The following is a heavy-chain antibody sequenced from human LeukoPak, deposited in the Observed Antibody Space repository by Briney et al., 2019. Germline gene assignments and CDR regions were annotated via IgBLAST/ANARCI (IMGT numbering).Heavy chain of an antibody. CDR3: ARVRGRLPGNY. J-gene: IGHJ4*02. Sequence: SETLSLTCTVSGRSISSYYWSWIRQPPGKGLEWIGYIYYSGSPIYNPSLKSRVPISVDTSKNQFSLKLSSVTAADPAVYYCARVRGRLPGNYWGQGTLVTVP. V-gene: IGHV4-59*01. CDR2: IYYSGSP. D-gene: IGHD1-26*01. CDR1: GRSISSYY.